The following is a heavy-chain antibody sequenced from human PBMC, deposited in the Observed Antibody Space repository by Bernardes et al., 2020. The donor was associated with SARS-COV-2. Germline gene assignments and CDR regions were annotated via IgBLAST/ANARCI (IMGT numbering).Heavy chain of an antibody. CDR2: INPNSGGT. V-gene: IGHV1-2*04. CDR3: ARGGDLLGFDY. J-gene: IGHJ4*02. CDR1: GYTFTGYY. Sequence: ASVKVSCKASGYTFTGYYMHWVRQAPGQGLEWMGWINPNSGGTNYAQHFQGWVTMTRDTSISTAYMELSRLRSDDTAVYYWARGGDLLGFDYWGQGTLVTVSS. D-gene: IGHD3-16*01.